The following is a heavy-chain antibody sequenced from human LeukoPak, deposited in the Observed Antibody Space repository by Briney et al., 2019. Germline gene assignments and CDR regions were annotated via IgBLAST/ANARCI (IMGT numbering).Heavy chain of an antibody. D-gene: IGHD3-22*01. Sequence: GGSLRLSCAASGFTFDDYAMHWVRQAPGKGLEWVSGISWNSGSIGYADSVKGRFTISRDNAKNSLYLQMNSLRAEDTALYYCAKDLTGYYDSSGYSYFQHWGQGTLVTVSS. CDR3: AKDLTGYYDSSGYSYFQH. CDR1: GFTFDDYA. V-gene: IGHV3-9*01. J-gene: IGHJ1*01. CDR2: ISWNSGSI.